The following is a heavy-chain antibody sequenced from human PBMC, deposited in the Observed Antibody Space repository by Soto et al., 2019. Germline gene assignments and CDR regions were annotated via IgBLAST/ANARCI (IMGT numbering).Heavy chain of an antibody. CDR3: ANLYYYDSSGSSTRDY. CDR2: IFVTSTII. D-gene: IGHD3-22*01. J-gene: IGHJ4*02. Sequence: GGSLRLSCVASGFTFSDYSMVWVRQSPGKGLEWISYIFVTSTIIYYADSVKGRFTVSRDNAQNSLSLQMNSLRAEDTAVYYCANLYYYDSSGSSTRDYWGQGTLVTVSS. V-gene: IGHV3-48*04. CDR1: GFTFSDYS.